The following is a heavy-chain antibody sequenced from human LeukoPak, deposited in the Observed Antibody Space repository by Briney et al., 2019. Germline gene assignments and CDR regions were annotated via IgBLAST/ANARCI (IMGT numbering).Heavy chain of an antibody. Sequence: ASVKVSCTASVYTFTRYGISWVRQAPGHGVEWVGWIGAYNGDTNYAQTRHGRVTMTTDTSTTTAHMELRSLRSDDTAVNYCASELDYYGSGSSGRLLNWFDPWGQGTLVTVSS. CDR2: IGAYNGDT. CDR1: VYTFTRYG. J-gene: IGHJ5*02. D-gene: IGHD3-10*01. CDR3: ASELDYYGSGSSGRLLNWFDP. V-gene: IGHV1-18*01.